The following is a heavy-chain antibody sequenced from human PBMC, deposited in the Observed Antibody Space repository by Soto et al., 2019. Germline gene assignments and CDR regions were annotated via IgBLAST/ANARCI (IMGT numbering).Heavy chain of an antibody. V-gene: IGHV3-7*01. CDR3: ASGLWTFQH. D-gene: IGHD3-10*01. CDR2: IKQDGSEK. CDR1: GFTFSNCW. J-gene: IGHJ1*01. Sequence: PGGSLRLSCAASGFTFSNCWMSWVRQAPGKGLEWVANIKQDGSEKYYVDSVKGRFTISRDNAKNSLYLQMNSLGAEDTAVYFCASGLWTFQHWGQGPLVTVSS.